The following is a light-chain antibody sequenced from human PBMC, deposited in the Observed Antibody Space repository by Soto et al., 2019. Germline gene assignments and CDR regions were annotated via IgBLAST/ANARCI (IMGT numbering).Light chain of an antibody. J-gene: IGKJ1*01. CDR1: QSVSSN. Sequence: EIVMTQSRATLSVSPLEIATLSGRASQSVSSNLAWYQQKPGQAPRLLIYGASTRATGVPARFSGSGSGTEFTLTISSLQSEDFAVYCCQQYYKLPWTFGQGTKVDIK. V-gene: IGKV3-15*01. CDR2: GAS. CDR3: QQYYKLPWT.